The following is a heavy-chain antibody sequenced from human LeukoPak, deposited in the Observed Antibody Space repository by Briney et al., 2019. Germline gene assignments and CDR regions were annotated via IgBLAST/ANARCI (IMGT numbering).Heavy chain of an antibody. Sequence: TGGSLRLSCAASGFTFSSYGMHWVRQAPGKGLEWVAFIRYDGSNKYYADSVKGRFTISRDNSKNTLYLQMNSLRAEDTAVYYCARDRNYYDSSGYYLYWGQGTLVTVSS. CDR1: GFTFSSYG. CDR3: ARDRNYYDSSGYYLY. V-gene: IGHV3-30*02. CDR2: IRYDGSNK. J-gene: IGHJ4*02. D-gene: IGHD3-22*01.